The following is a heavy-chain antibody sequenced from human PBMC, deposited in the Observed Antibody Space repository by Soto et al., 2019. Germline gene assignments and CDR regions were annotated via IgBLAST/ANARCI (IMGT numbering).Heavy chain of an antibody. Sequence: GGSLRLSCAASGFTFRSFTMNWVRQAPGKGLEWVSTISSNSAYIYYTDALRGRFTIARDNAKNSLHLQMNSLRAEDTAVYYCTRDASRDSSARGWFDPWGPGTLVTVSS. CDR2: ISSNSAYI. CDR3: TRDASRDSSARGWFDP. J-gene: IGHJ5*02. V-gene: IGHV3-21*01. CDR1: GFTFRSFT. D-gene: IGHD6-13*01.